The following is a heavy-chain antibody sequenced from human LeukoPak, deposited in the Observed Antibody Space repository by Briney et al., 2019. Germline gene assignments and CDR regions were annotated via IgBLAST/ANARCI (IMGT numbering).Heavy chain of an antibody. CDR2: ISAYNGNT. J-gene: IGHJ3*02. Sequence: PGASVKVSCKASGYTFTSYGISWVRQAPGQGLEWMGWISAYNGNTNYAQKLQGRVTITRDTSASTAYMELSSPRSEDTAVYYCARESSGYAFDIWGQGTMVTVSS. D-gene: IGHD3-22*01. CDR3: ARESSGYAFDI. CDR1: GYTFTSYG. V-gene: IGHV1-18*01.